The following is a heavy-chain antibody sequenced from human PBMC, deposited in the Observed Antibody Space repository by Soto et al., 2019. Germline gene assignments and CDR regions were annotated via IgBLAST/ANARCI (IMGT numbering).Heavy chain of an antibody. Sequence: QVQLQESGPGLVKPSGTLSLTCAVSGGSISSSNWWSWVRQPPGKGLEWIGEIYHSGSTNYNPSLKSRVTISVYKSKTQFSMRMTSVTAEETDVYYCARVSGSYYYGMDVWGQGTTVTVSS. D-gene: IGHD1-26*01. J-gene: IGHJ6*02. CDR2: IYHSGST. CDR3: ARVSGSYYYGMDV. V-gene: IGHV4-4*02. CDR1: GGSISSSNW.